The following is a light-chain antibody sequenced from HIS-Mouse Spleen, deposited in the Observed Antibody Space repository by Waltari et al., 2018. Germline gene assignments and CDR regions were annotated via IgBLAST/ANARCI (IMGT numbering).Light chain of an antibody. CDR2: DVS. CDR3: CSYAGSYTGV. J-gene: IGLJ1*01. CDR1: SSDVGGYNY. V-gene: IGLV2-11*01. Sequence: QSALTQPRSVSGSPGQSVTISCPGTSSDVGGYNYVSWYQQHPGKAPKLMIYDVSNRPSGVPDRFSGSKSGNTASLTISGLQAEDEADYYCCSYAGSYTGVFGTGTKVTVL.